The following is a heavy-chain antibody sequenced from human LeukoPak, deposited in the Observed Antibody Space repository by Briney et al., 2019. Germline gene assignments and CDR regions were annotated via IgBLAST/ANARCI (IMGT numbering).Heavy chain of an antibody. J-gene: IGHJ6*03. Sequence: SEPLSLTCTVSGGSVSSYYWSWLRQPPGKGLEWIGYFYYIGSTNYNPSLKSRVTISVDTSKNQFSLKLSSVTAADTAVYYCARVTYYYGSGSYEYYYMDVWGKGTTVTISS. D-gene: IGHD3-10*01. CDR2: FYYIGST. CDR1: GGSVSSYY. CDR3: ARVTYYYGSGSYEYYYMDV. V-gene: IGHV4-59*02.